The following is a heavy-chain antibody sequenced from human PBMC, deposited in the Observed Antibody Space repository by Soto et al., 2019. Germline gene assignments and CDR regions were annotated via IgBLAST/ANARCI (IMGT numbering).Heavy chain of an antibody. CDR3: ARGFDLQYGLDV. D-gene: IGHD3-10*01. Sequence: EVQLVESGGGLIQRGGSLRLSCAASGFTLSTYSLNWVRQAPGKGLEWLSYISGSRHIIYYADSVKGRFTISRDNAKNSLYLQMNSLRDEDTAVYFCARGFDLQYGLDVWGQGTTVTVSS. CDR1: GFTLSTYS. V-gene: IGHV3-48*02. CDR2: ISGSRHII. J-gene: IGHJ6*02.